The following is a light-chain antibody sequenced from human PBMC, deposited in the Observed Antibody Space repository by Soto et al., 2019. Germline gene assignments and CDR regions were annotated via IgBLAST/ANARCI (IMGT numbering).Light chain of an antibody. J-gene: IGLJ2*01. V-gene: IGLV2-14*03. CDR3: SSYTSSSTLV. CDR1: SSDVGGYNY. Sequence: QSALTQTASVSGSPGQSITISCTGTSSDVGGYNYVSWYQQHPGKAPKLMIYDVNNRPSGVSNRFSGSKSGNTAFLTISGLQAEDEADYYCSSYTSSSTLVFGGGTKVTVL. CDR2: DVN.